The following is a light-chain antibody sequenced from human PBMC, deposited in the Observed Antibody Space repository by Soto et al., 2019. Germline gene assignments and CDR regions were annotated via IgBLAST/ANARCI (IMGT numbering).Light chain of an antibody. Sequence: QSVLTQPPSGSGAPGQRATISSTGSMSNIGPGYEVHWYQQLPGTAPKLPIYGDSNRPSGVPDRFSGSKSGTSASLAITGLQAEDEADYYCQSYDISLSGVVFGGGTKLTVL. CDR2: GDS. CDR1: MSNIGPGYE. J-gene: IGLJ2*01. CDR3: QSYDISLSGVV. V-gene: IGLV1-40*01.